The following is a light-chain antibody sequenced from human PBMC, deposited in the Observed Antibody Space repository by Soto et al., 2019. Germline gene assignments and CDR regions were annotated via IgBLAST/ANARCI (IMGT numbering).Light chain of an antibody. CDR3: QEYDRDPWT. CDR1: QGISNY. CDR2: AAS. J-gene: IGKJ1*01. V-gene: IGKV1-27*01. Sequence: DIQMTQSPSSLSASVGDRVTITCRASQGISNYFVWYQQKPGKIPNLLIYAASTLKPGVPSRFSGTRPGTDFTLTIRSLQPEDVATYYCQEYDRDPWTFGQGTKVEIK.